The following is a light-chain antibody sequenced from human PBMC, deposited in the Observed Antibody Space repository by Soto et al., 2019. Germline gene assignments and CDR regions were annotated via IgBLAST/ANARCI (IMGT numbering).Light chain of an antibody. Sequence: DIQMTQSPSTLSASVGDRVTITFRASQSISSWLAWYQQKPGKAPRLLIYKASDLESGVPSRFSGSGSGTDFTLTISSLQPDDFATYYCQQYNSYSPLTFGGGTKVDIK. CDR2: KAS. CDR1: QSISSW. J-gene: IGKJ4*01. V-gene: IGKV1-5*03. CDR3: QQYNSYSPLT.